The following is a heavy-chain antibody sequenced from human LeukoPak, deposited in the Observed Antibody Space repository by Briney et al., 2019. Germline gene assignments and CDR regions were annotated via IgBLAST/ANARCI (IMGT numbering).Heavy chain of an antibody. CDR3: AGLSGSLWYYGMDV. J-gene: IGHJ6*02. CDR1: GFTFSSYA. Sequence: GRSLRLSCAASGFTFSSYAMHWVRQAPGKGLEWVAVISYDGSNKYYADPVKGRFTISRDNSKNTLYLQMNSLRAEDTAVYYCAGLSGSLWYYGMDVWGQGTTVTVSS. V-gene: IGHV3-30-3*01. CDR2: ISYDGSNK. D-gene: IGHD1-26*01.